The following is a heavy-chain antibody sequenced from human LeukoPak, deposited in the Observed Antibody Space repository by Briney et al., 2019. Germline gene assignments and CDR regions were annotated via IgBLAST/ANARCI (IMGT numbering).Heavy chain of an antibody. CDR2: IIGYNGNT. Sequence: ASVKVSCKASGYTFTSYGINWVRQAPGQGLEWMGWIIGYNGNTHYAQKFQGRVTMTADTPTSTAYMELRSLRSDDTAVYYCARDRGEYSSGWSDFDYWGQGTLVTVSS. D-gene: IGHD6-19*01. CDR3: ARDRGEYSSGWSDFDY. J-gene: IGHJ4*02. CDR1: GYTFTSYG. V-gene: IGHV1-18*01.